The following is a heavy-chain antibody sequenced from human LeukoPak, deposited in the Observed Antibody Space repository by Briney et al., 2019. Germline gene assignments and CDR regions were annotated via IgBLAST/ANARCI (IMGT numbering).Heavy chain of an antibody. Sequence: GASVKVSCKASGYTFTSYGISWVRQAPGQGLEWMGSISAYNGNTNYAQKLQGRVTMTTDTSTSTAYMELRSLRSDDTAVYYCARGSSRDIVVVPAAGYAFDIWGQGTMVTVSS. CDR2: ISAYNGNT. J-gene: IGHJ3*02. D-gene: IGHD2-2*01. CDR3: ARGSSRDIVVVPAAGYAFDI. CDR1: GYTFTSYG. V-gene: IGHV1-18*01.